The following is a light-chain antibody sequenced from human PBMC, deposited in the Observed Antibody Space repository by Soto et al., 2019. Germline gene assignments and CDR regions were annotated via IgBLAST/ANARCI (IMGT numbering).Light chain of an antibody. V-gene: IGLV2-14*03. CDR2: DVS. J-gene: IGLJ1*01. CDR3: TSYTSSSLYV. Sequence: QSALTQPASVSGSPGQSITISCTGTSSDVGGYNYVSWYQQHPGKAPKVMIYDVSNRPSGVSNRFSGSKSGNTASLTISWLHAEDEADYYCTSYTSSSLYVFGTGTKVTVL. CDR1: SSDVGGYNY.